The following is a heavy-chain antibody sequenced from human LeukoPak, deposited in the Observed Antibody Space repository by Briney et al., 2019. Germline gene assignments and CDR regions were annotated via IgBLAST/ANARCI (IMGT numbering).Heavy chain of an antibody. V-gene: IGHV3-7*01. Sequence: PGGSLRLSCAASGFTFSLYWMTWVRQSPGKGLEWVADINPDGSQKYSVDSVKGRFTIYRDNAKNSHFLQMNSLRAEDTAVYYCVRQMIRFWFDPWGQGTQVTVSS. D-gene: IGHD3-16*01. CDR3: VRQMIRFWFDP. CDR1: GFTFSLYW. CDR2: INPDGSQK. J-gene: IGHJ5*02.